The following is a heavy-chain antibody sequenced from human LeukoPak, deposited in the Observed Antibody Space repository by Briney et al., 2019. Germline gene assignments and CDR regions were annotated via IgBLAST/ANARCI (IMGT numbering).Heavy chain of an antibody. CDR2: TYYRSKWYN. Sequence: NRPQTLSHTCALSGDNLSRNSAAWHWPRHSRSRRLEWRVRTYYRSKWYNDYAVAVKSRITINPDTSKNQFSLQLNSVTPEDTAVYYCARGRAVAGTGFDYWGRGTLVTVSS. V-gene: IGHV6-1*01. J-gene: IGHJ4*02. CDR3: ARGRAVAGTGFDY. D-gene: IGHD6-19*01. CDR1: GDNLSRNSAA.